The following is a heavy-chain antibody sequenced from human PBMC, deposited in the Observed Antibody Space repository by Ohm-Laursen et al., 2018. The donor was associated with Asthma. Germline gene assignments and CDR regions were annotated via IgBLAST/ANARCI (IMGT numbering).Heavy chain of an antibody. V-gene: IGHV4-30-4*01. CDR3: ARGFAATLWFDP. CDR1: GDSISSGDYY. CDR2: IYYSGST. Sequence: TLSLTCTVSGDSISSGDYYWSWIRQPPGKGLEWIAYIYYSGSTYYNPSLKSRVTISVDTSKNQFSLKLRSVTAADTAVYYCARGFAATLWFDPWGRGTLVTVSS. J-gene: IGHJ5*02. D-gene: IGHD2-15*01.